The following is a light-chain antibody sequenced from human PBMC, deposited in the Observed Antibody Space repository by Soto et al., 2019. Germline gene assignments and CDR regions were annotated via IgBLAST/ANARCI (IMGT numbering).Light chain of an antibody. CDR1: SSNIGAGYD. CDR2: DNN. CDR3: QSYDSSLSVFYV. Sequence: QSVLTQPPSVSGAPGQRVTISCTGSSSNIGAGYDVHWYQQLPGTAPKLLIYDNNNRPSGVPDRFSGFKSGTSASLAITGLQAEDEADYYCQSYDSSLSVFYVFGTGTKLTVL. J-gene: IGLJ1*01. V-gene: IGLV1-40*01.